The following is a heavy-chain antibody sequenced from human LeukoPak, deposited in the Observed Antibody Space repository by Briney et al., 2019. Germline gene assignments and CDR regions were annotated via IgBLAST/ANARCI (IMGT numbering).Heavy chain of an antibody. V-gene: IGHV3-23*01. J-gene: IGHJ3*02. CDR2: ISGSGGST. D-gene: IGHD5-18*01. CDR3: AKAAGYNDGLWAFDI. CDR1: AFTFSSYA. Sequence: GGSLRLSCAASAFTFSSYAMSWVRQAPGKGREWVSAISGSGGSTYYADSVKGRFTISRANSKTTMYLQMNSLRAEDTAVYYCAKAAGYNDGLWAFDIWGQGTLVTVSS.